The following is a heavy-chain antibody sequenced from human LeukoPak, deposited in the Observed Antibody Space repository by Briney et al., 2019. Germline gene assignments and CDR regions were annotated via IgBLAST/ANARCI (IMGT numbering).Heavy chain of an antibody. CDR3: ARQNGFRLDY. Sequence: PGESLKISCKGSGYTFSSYWTGWVRQMPGKGLEWMGIIYPGDSDTRYSPSLQGQVTISVDTSIGTAYLQWSSLKASDTAIYYCARQNGFRLDYWGQGTLVTVSS. CDR1: GYTFSSYW. V-gene: IGHV5-51*01. J-gene: IGHJ4*02. CDR2: IYPGDSDT. D-gene: IGHD4-17*01.